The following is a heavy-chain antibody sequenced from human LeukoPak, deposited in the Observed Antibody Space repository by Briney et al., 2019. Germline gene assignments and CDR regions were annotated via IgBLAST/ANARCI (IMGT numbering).Heavy chain of an antibody. Sequence: GGSLRLSCAASGFTFSSFGMHWVRQAPGKGLDWVAVIWYDGSNKYSADSVKGRFTISRDNSKNTLYLQMNSLRVEDTAVYYCARALSGNYDSSGYYVYWGQGTLVTVSS. CDR2: IWYDGSNK. CDR3: ARALSGNYDSSGYYVY. V-gene: IGHV3-33*01. CDR1: GFTFSSFG. D-gene: IGHD3-22*01. J-gene: IGHJ4*02.